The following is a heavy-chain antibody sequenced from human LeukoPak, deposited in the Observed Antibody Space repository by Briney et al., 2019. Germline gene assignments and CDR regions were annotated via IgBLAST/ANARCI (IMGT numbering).Heavy chain of an antibody. J-gene: IGHJ4*02. Sequence: SETLSLTCTVSGGSISSGGYYWSWIRQHPGKGLEWIGYIYYSGSTYYNPSLKSRVTISVDTSKNQFSLKLSSVTAADTAVYYCAREDGSGSYTIDYWGQGTLVTVSS. CDR3: AREDGSGSYTIDY. CDR1: GGSISSGGYY. CDR2: IYYSGST. D-gene: IGHD3-10*01. V-gene: IGHV4-31*03.